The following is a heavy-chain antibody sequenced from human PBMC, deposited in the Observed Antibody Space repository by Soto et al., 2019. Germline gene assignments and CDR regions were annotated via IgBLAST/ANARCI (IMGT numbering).Heavy chain of an antibody. J-gene: IGHJ6*02. D-gene: IGHD3-10*01. CDR2: VSAGGDMT. CDR1: GFTFSSYA. V-gene: IGHV3-23*01. CDR3: ARGDRGGSGSPASVYYSGLDV. Sequence: DVQLLESGGHLVQPGGSLRPSCAASGFTFSSYAMSWVRQAPGKGLEWVSSVSAGGDMTYYSDSVKGRFTISRDNSNNALFLQMNSLRIEDRALYYCARGDRGGSGSPASVYYSGLDVWGQGATVTVS.